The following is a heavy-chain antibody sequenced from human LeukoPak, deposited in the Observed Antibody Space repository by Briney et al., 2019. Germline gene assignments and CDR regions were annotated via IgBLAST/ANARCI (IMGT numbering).Heavy chain of an antibody. D-gene: IGHD1-1*01. Sequence: GGSLRLSCAASGFTFSSYTMHWIRQAPGKGLEWVSSISGSNSYIFYADSVKGRFTVSRDNAKDSLYLQMNSPRAEDTAVYYCARALTTLTYEGYWGQGTLVTVSS. CDR2: ISGSNSYI. CDR1: GFTFSSYT. V-gene: IGHV3-21*01. J-gene: IGHJ4*02. CDR3: ARALTTLTYEGY.